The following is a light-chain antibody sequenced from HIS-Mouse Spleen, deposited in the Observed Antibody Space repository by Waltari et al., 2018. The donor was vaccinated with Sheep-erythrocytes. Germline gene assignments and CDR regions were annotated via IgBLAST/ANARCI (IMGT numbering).Light chain of an antibody. CDR1: STDVGGYNH. CDR2: EVS. V-gene: IGLV2-8*01. CDR3: CSYAGSYNHV. Sequence: QSALTQPPSASGSPGPPVTIPCTGTSTDVGGYNHGSGYQQHPGKAPKLRIYEVSKRPSGVPDRFSGSKSGNTASLTVSGLQAEDEADYYCCSYAGSYNHVFATGTKVTVL. J-gene: IGLJ1*01.